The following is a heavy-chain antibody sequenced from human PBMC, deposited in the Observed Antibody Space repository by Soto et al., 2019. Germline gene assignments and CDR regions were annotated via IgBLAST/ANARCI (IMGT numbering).Heavy chain of an antibody. CDR1: GFTFTSSA. CDR2: IVVGSGNT. CDR3: AAGYQQYHPYDWFDP. D-gene: IGHD2-2*01. Sequence: GASVKVSCKASGFTFTSSAVQWVRQARGQRLEWIGWIVVGSGNTNYAQKFQERVTITRDMSTSTAYMELSSLRSEDTAVYYCAAGYQQYHPYDWFDPWGQGTLVTVSS. J-gene: IGHJ5*02. V-gene: IGHV1-58*01.